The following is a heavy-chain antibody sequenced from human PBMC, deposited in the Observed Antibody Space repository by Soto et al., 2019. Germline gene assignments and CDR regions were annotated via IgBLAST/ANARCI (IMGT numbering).Heavy chain of an antibody. CDR2: ISYDGSNK. D-gene: IGHD3-22*01. J-gene: IGHJ4*02. Sequence: GGSLRLSCAASGFTFSSYAMHWVRQAPGKGLEWVAVISYDGSNKYYADSVKGRFTISRDNSKNTLYLQMNSLRAEDTAVYYCASNRGDYYDSSGSPAGYWGQGTLVTVSS. CDR1: GFTFSSYA. CDR3: ASNRGDYYDSSGSPAGY. V-gene: IGHV3-30-3*01.